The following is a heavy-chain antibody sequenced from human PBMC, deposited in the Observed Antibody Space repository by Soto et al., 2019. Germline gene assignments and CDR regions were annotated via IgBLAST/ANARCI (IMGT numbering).Heavy chain of an antibody. V-gene: IGHV3-33*01. Sequence: QVQLVESGGGVVQPGRSLRLSCAASGFTFCSYGMHWVRQAPGKGLEWVAVIWYNGSNKYYADSVKGRFTISRDNSKNTLYMKMNSQRAEDTAVYYCARDHRRAMYRMGMDVWGQGTTVTVSS. CDR3: ARDHRRAMYRMGMDV. D-gene: IGHD2-8*01. CDR1: GFTFCSYG. CDR2: IWYNGSNK. J-gene: IGHJ6*02.